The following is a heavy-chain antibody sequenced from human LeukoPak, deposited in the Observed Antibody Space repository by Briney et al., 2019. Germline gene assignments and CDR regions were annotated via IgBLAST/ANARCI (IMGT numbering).Heavy chain of an antibody. CDR1: GGSISSSSYY. CDR2: IYYSGST. V-gene: IGHV4-61*01. D-gene: IGHD3-22*01. J-gene: IGHJ6*02. Sequence: SETLSLTCTVSGGSISSSSYYWSWIRQPPGKGLEWIGYIYYSGSTNYNPSLKSRVTISVDTSKNQFSLKLSSVTATDTAVYYCARGSDYYDSSGYYNYYYYGMDVWGQGTTVTVSS. CDR3: ARGSDYYDSSGYYNYYYYGMDV.